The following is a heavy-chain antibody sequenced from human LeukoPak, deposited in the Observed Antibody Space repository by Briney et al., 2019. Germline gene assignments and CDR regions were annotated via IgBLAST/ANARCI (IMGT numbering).Heavy chain of an antibody. J-gene: IGHJ5*02. CDR2: MNPNSGNT. Sequence: ASVKVSCKASGYTFTSYDINWVRQATGQGLEWMGWMNPNSGNTGYAQKFQGRVTMTRNTSISTAYMELSSLGSEDTAVYYYARERPIYCSGGSCYFRRSHTLKKNWFDPWGQGTLVTVSS. CDR1: GYTFTSYD. D-gene: IGHD2-15*01. CDR3: ARERPIYCSGGSCYFRRSHTLKKNWFDP. V-gene: IGHV1-8*01.